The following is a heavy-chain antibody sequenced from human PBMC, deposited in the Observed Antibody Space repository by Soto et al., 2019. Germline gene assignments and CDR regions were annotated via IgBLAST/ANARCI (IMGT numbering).Heavy chain of an antibody. J-gene: IGHJ4*02. D-gene: IGHD1-26*01. CDR1: GYSFTSYW. V-gene: IGHV5-51*01. CDR3: ARPPYSGSYYYFDH. Sequence: GASLKISCKGSGYSFTSYWIGWVRQMPGKGLEWMGIIYPSDSDTKYSPSFQGQVTISADKSINTAYLQWSSLKASDTAMYYCARPPYSGSYYYFDHWGQGTLVTVSS. CDR2: IYPSDSDT.